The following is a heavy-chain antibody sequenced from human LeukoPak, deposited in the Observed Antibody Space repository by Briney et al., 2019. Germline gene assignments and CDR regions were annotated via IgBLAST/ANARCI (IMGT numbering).Heavy chain of an antibody. CDR1: GGSISSSSYY. D-gene: IGHD3-22*01. J-gene: IGHJ5*02. CDR3: ARQHPYYYDSSGYLAYWFDP. Sequence: PSETLSLTCTVSGGSISSSSYYWGWIRQPPGKGLEWIGSIYYSGSTYYNPSLKSRVTISVDTSKNQFSLKLSSVTAADTAVYYCARQHPYYYDSSGYLAYWFDPWGQGTLVTVSS. CDR2: IYYSGST. V-gene: IGHV4-39*01.